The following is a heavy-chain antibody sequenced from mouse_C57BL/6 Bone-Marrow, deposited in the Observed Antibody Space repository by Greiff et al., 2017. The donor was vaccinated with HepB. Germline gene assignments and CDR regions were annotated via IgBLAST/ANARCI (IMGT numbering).Heavy chain of an antibody. V-gene: IGHV15-2*01. CDR2: ILPSIGRT. D-gene: IGHD1-1*01. CDR1: DSEVFPIAY. J-gene: IGHJ1*03. CDR3: AKGGYYGSSGDWYFDV. Sequence: QVQLKQSGSELRSPGSSVKLSCKDFDSEVFPIAYMSWVRQKPGHGFEWIGGILPSIGRTIYGEKFEDKATLDADTLSNTAYLELNSMTSEDSAIYDCAKGGYYGSSGDWYFDVWGTGTTVTVSS.